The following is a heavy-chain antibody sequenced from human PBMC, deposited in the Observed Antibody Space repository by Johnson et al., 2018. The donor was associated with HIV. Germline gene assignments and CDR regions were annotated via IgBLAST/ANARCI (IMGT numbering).Heavy chain of an antibody. Sequence: QVQLVESGGGVVQPGRSLRLSCAASGFTFSSYGMHWVRQAPGKGLEWVAVISYDGSNENYADSVKGRFTISRDNSKNTLYLQMNSLRAEDTAVYYCARGDLSDASFHIWGQGTMVTVSS. CDR1: GFTFSSYG. J-gene: IGHJ3*02. CDR2: ISYDGSNE. CDR3: ARGDLSDASFHI. V-gene: IGHV3-30*03.